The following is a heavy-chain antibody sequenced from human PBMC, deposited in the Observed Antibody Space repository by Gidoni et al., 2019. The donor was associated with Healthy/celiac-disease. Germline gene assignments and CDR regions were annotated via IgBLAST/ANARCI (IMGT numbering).Heavy chain of an antibody. V-gene: IGHV3-23*01. D-gene: IGHD5-12*01. CDR3: ANDTEMATIGWSYFDY. CDR1: GFTFSSYA. J-gene: IGHJ4*02. Sequence: EVQLLESGGGLVQPGGSLRLSCAASGFTFSSYAMSWVRQAPGKGLEWVSAISGSGGSTYYADPVKGRFTISRDNSKNTLYLQMNSLRAEDTAVYYCANDTEMATIGWSYFDYWGQGTLVTVSS. CDR2: ISGSGGST.